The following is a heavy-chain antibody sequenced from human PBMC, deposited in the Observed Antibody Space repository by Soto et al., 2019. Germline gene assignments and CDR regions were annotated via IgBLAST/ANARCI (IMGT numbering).Heavy chain of an antibody. Sequence: SVKVSCKASGGTFSSYAISWVRQAPGQELEWMGGIIPIFGTANYAQKFQGRVTITADESTSTACMELSSLRSEDTAVYYCAREEQQLEYFQHWGQGTLVTVSS. J-gene: IGHJ1*01. D-gene: IGHD6-13*01. CDR3: AREEQQLEYFQH. CDR2: IIPIFGTA. V-gene: IGHV1-69*13. CDR1: GGTFSSYA.